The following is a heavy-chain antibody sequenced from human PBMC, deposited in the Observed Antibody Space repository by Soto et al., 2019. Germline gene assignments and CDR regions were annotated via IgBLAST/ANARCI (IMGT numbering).Heavy chain of an antibody. D-gene: IGHD3-16*01. CDR3: VRIRYQLPSSVLWLDP. CDR1: GGFLSESY. V-gene: IGHV4-34*01. CDR2: INHVGGT. Sequence: SETLSLTCAVYGGFLSESYWTWIRQPPGKGLEWIGEINHVGGTNYNPSLKRRVTMSVDTSQNQFSLRLISVTAADTAMYFCVRIRYQLPSSVLWLDPWGQGTLVTVSS. J-gene: IGHJ5*02.